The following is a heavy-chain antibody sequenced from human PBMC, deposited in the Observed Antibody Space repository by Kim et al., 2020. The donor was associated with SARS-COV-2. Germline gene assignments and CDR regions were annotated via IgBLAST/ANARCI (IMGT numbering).Heavy chain of an antibody. CDR2: INPVGNST. CDR3: VRAASDYYFDL. D-gene: IGHD3-10*01. J-gene: IGHJ4*02. CDR1: GFLFNRYY. Sequence: ASVKVSCKASGFLFNRYYMHWVRQAPGQGLEWMGIINPVGNSTKFGQLFQGRVTVTRDTSATTLYLGLSGLTSEDTAMYYCVRAASDYYFDLWGQGPPVTVSS. V-gene: IGHV1-46*02.